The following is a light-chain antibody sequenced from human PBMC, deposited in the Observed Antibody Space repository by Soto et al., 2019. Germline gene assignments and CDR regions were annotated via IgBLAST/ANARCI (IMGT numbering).Light chain of an antibody. J-gene: IGKJ1*01. CDR3: QQSASSPRT. CDR1: QSISSY. Sequence: DIQMTQSPSSLSASVGDRVTITCRASQSISSYLNWYQQKPGKAPKLLIYAASSLPRGVPSRFSGSGSGTDFTLTISSLQPEDFATYYCQQSASSPRTFGQGTKVEVK. V-gene: IGKV1-39*01. CDR2: AAS.